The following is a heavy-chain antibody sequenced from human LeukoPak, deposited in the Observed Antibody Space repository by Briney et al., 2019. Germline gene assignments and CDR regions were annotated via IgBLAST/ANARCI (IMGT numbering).Heavy chain of an antibody. J-gene: IGHJ5*02. V-gene: IGHV3-21*06. CDR1: GFTFSDYN. CDR2: ISTSSTYI. Sequence: GGSLRLSCAASGFTFSDYNMNWVRQAPGKGLEWVSVISTSSTYIYYADSVKGRFTISRDNAKNSLYLQMNSLRAEDTAVYYCARVSTAVSLAIDPWGQGTLGTVST. D-gene: IGHD6-13*01. CDR3: ARVSTAVSLAIDP.